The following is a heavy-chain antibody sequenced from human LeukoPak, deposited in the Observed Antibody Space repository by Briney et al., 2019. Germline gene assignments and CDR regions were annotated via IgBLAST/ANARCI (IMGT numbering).Heavy chain of an antibody. J-gene: IGHJ3*01. CDR3: ASKGAGHCYDASCMGSFDL. Sequence: ASVKVSCKASGYTFTSYGISWVRQAPGQGLEWMGCINPTTGDTNSAQNFQGRVIMTRDTSITTAYMELSRLKSDDTALYYCASKGAGHCYDASCMGSFDLWGQGTTVAVSS. CDR1: GYTFTSYG. V-gene: IGHV1-2*02. CDR2: INPTTGDT. D-gene: IGHD3-22*01.